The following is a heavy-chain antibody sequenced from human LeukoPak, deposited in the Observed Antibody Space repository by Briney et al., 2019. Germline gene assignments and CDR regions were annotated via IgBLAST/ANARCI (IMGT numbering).Heavy chain of an antibody. CDR2: IFYSGNT. CDR1: GVSISSYY. J-gene: IGHJ4*02. Sequence: LETLSLTCTVSGVSISSYYWSWIRQPPGKGLEWTGYIFYSGNTIYNPSLRSRVTISADTSKNHFSLRLRSVTAADTAVYYCARLAAISGSDYPDDWGQGTLVTVSS. V-gene: IGHV4-59*08. D-gene: IGHD1-26*01. CDR3: ARLAAISGSDYPDD.